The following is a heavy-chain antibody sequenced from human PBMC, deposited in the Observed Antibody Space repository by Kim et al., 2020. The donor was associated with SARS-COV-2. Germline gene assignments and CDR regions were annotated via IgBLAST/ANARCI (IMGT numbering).Heavy chain of an antibody. CDR3: TRDMTNSY. Sequence: GGSLRLSCAASGFTFSDYTMNWVRQAPGTGLEWVSSISNSGNYTYYLDSVKGRFTISRDNAKNSLFLQMNSLGAEDTAVYYCTRDMTNSYWGQGTVVTVST. CDR1: GFTFSDYT. J-gene: IGHJ4*02. D-gene: IGHD2-8*01. V-gene: IGHV3-21*01. CDR2: ISNSGNYT.